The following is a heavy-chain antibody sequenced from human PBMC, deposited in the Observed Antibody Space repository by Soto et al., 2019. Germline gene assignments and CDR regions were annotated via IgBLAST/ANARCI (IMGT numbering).Heavy chain of an antibody. J-gene: IGHJ5*02. CDR3: ARHVEGTIFGVVNWFDP. CDR1: GGSISSSSYY. V-gene: IGHV4-39*01. Sequence: SETLSLTCTVSGGSISSSSYYWGWIRQPPGKGLEWIGSIYYSGSTYYNPSLKSRVTISVDTSKNQFSLKLSSVTAADTAVYYCARHVEGTIFGVVNWFDPWGQGTLVTVSS. CDR2: IYYSGST. D-gene: IGHD3-3*01.